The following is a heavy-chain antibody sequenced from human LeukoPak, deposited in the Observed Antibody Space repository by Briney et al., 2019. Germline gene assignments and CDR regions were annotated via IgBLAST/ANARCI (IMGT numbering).Heavy chain of an antibody. CDR1: GGSISSSSYY. Sequence: SETPSLTCTVSGGSISSSSYYWGWIRQPPGEGLEWIGSIYYSGSTYYNPSLKSRVTISVDTSKNQFSLKLSSVTAADTAVYYCARDFGCSSTSCPLEYYYYGMDVWGQGTTVTVSS. CDR3: ARDFGCSSTSCPLEYYYYGMDV. J-gene: IGHJ6*02. CDR2: IYYSGST. D-gene: IGHD2-2*01. V-gene: IGHV4-39*02.